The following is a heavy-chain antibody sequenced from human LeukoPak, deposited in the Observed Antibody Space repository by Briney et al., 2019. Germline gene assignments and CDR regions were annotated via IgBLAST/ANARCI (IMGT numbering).Heavy chain of an antibody. CDR1: GGSFSGYY. J-gene: IGHJ4*02. V-gene: IGHV4-34*01. CDR3: ARQTGSGLFTLP. Sequence: PSETLSLTCAVYGGSFSGYYWSWTRQPPGKGLEWIGEINHSGSTNYNPSLKSRVTISIDTSKNQISLRLTSVTAADTAMYYCARQTGSGLFTLPGGQGTLVTVSS. CDR2: INHSGST. D-gene: IGHD3/OR15-3a*01.